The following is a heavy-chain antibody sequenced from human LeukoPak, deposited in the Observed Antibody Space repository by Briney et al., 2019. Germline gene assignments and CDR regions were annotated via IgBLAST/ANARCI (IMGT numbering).Heavy chain of an antibody. V-gene: IGHV1-2*02. J-gene: IGHJ5*02. D-gene: IGHD5-18*01. CDR3: TRGNSYRTPRWFDP. Sequence: ASVKVSCKASGYTFTGYYIHWVRQAPGQGLEWMGWMNPNSDATNYAQKFQDRATMTKDTSISTAYMEVSRLRSDDTAFYYCTRGNSYRTPRWFDPWGQGTLVTVSS. CDR2: MNPNSDAT. CDR1: GYTFTGYY.